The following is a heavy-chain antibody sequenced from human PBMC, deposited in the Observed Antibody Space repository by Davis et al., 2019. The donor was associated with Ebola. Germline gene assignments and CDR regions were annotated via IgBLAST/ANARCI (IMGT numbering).Heavy chain of an antibody. J-gene: IGHJ5*02. CDR2: IIPLFGTA. CDR1: GGTFTSYA. V-gene: IGHV1-69*13. D-gene: IGHD3-22*01. Sequence: SVKVSCKASGGTFTSYAISWVRQAPGQGLEWMGGIIPLFGTANYAQKFQDRVTITADESTSTSYMELNRLGSDDTAVYYCARGGGGDSSGFQSWFDPWGQGTLVTVSS. CDR3: ARGGGGDSSGFQSWFDP.